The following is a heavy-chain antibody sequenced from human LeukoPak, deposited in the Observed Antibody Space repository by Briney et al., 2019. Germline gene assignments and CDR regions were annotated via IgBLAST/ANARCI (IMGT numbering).Heavy chain of an antibody. CDR1: GGSISSYY. CDR3: ARLLTTVTPFDY. J-gene: IGHJ4*02. D-gene: IGHD4-17*01. V-gene: IGHV4-59*08. CDR2: IYYSGST. Sequence: SETLSLTCTVSGGSISSYYWSWIRQPPGKGLEWIGYIYYSGSTNYNPSLKSRVTISVDTSKNQFSLKLSSVTAADTAVYYCARLLTTVTPFDYWGQETLVTVSS.